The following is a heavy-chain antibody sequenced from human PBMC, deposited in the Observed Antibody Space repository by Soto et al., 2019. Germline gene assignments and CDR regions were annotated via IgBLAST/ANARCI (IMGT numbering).Heavy chain of an antibody. CDR3: ANSIAAYSYLDY. CDR2: ISYDGSNK. CDR1: GFTFSSYA. J-gene: IGHJ4*02. Sequence: QVQLVESGGGVVQPGRSLRLSCAASGFTFSSYAMHWVRQAPGKGLEWLAVISYDGSNKYYADSVKGRFTISRDNSKNTLYLQMNSLRAEDTAVYYCANSIAAYSYLDYWGQGTLVTVSS. V-gene: IGHV3-30-3*01. D-gene: IGHD6-13*01.